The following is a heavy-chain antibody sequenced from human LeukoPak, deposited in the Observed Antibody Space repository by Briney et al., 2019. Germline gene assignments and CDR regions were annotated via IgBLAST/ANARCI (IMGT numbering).Heavy chain of an antibody. V-gene: IGHV3-21*01. CDR2: ISSSSSYI. D-gene: IGHD6-25*01. J-gene: IGHJ4*02. CDR1: GFTFSSYS. CDR3: ARDRIAPATYFDY. Sequence: GGSLRLSCAASGFTFSSYSMNWVRQAPGKGLEWVSSISSSSSYIYYADSVKGRFTISRDNAKNSLYLQMNSLRAEDTAVYYCARDRIAPATYFDYWGQGTLVTVSS.